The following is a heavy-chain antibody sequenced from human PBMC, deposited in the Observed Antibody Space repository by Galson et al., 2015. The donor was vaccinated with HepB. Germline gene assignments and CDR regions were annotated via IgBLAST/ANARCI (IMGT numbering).Heavy chain of an antibody. J-gene: IGHJ4*02. Sequence: PLRLSCAASGFTFSSYAMSWVRQAPGKGLEWVSTISDSGDRTWYAGSVKGRFTISRDNSKNTLVLQLNSLRAEDTAVYYCVHGYFFDNWGQGTLLTVSS. CDR1: GFTFSSYA. CDR2: ISDSGDRT. CDR3: VHGYFFDN. V-gene: IGHV3-23*01.